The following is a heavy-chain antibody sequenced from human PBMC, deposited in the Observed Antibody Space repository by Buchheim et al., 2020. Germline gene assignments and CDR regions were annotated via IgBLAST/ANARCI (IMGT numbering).Heavy chain of an antibody. V-gene: IGHV4-31*03. CDR3: ARDHRYCSSTSCHHWFDP. Sequence: QVQLQESGPGLVKPSQTLSLTCTVSGGSISSGGYYWCWIRQHPGKGLEWIGYIYYSGSTYYNPSLKSRVTISVDTSKNQFSLKLSSVTAADTAVYYCARDHRYCSSTSCHHWFDPWGQGTL. D-gene: IGHD2-2*01. J-gene: IGHJ5*02. CDR1: GGSISSGGYY. CDR2: IYYSGST.